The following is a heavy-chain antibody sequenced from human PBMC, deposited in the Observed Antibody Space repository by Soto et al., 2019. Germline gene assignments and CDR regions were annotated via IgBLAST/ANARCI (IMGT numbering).Heavy chain of an antibody. D-gene: IGHD5-12*01. CDR2: INPNSGGT. CDR3: ASHSGYDYPSFYFDY. V-gene: IGHV1-2*02. CDR1: GYTFTGYY. Sequence: GASVKVSCKASGYTFTGYYMHWVRQAPGQGLEWMGWINPNSGGTNYAQKFQGRVTMTRDTSISTAYMELSRLRSDDTAVYYCASHSGYDYPSFYFDYWGQGTLVTVSS. J-gene: IGHJ4*02.